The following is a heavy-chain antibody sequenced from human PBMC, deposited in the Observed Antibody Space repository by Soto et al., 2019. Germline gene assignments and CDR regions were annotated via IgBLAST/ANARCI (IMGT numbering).Heavy chain of an antibody. CDR2: ISGSGGNT. CDR1: GYIFSNYV. D-gene: IGHD6-19*01. Sequence: EVQLLESGGGLVQPGGSLRLSCAASGYIFSNYVMTWVRQAPGKGPEWVSAISGSGGNTYYADSVKGRFTISRDNSKNTLYLQMNSLRAEDPAVYCCAKESSSDTTLDYWGQGTLVTVSS. V-gene: IGHV3-23*01. CDR3: AKESSSDTTLDY. J-gene: IGHJ4*02.